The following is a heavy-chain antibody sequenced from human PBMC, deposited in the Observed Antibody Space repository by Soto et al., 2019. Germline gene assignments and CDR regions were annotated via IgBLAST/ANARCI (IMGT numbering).Heavy chain of an antibody. J-gene: IGHJ4*02. Sequence: QVQLVKSGGGVVQPGRSLRLSCAASGFTFRSYAMHWVRQTPGKGLEWVAYISYDGKKTYYADSVKGRFTISRDNYQNTLFLQMSSLQFEDTSVYSCVRGDGSGSFLLDYWGRGTLVTVSS. CDR1: GFTFRSYA. V-gene: IGHV3-30*03. D-gene: IGHD3-10*01. CDR3: VRGDGSGSFLLDY. CDR2: ISYDGKKT.